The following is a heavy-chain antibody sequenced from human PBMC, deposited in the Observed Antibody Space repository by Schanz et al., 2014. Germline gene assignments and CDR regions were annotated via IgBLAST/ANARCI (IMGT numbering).Heavy chain of an antibody. CDR3: AVLGGFGELPLDY. V-gene: IGHV3-23*01. D-gene: IGHD3-10*01. Sequence: EEQLLESGGGLVQPGGSLRLSCVGSGFTFTSYAMSWVRQAPGKGLEWVSRVSRDGSETTYVDSVRGRYTISRDNAKNSVYLQMHSLRAEDTALYYCAVLGGFGELPLDYRGQGTLVTVSS. J-gene: IGHJ4*02. CDR2: VSRDGSET. CDR1: GFTFTSYA.